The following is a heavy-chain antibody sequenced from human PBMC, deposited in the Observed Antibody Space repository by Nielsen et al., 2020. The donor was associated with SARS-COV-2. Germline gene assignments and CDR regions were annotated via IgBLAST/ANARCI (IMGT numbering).Heavy chain of an antibody. CDR3: ARVGVMGSGWYEAPPAY. Sequence: GSLRLSCTVSGGSISSYYWSWIRQPPGKGLEWIGYIYYSGSTNYNPSLKSRVTISVDTSKNQFSLKLSSVTAADTAVYYCARVGVMGSGWYEAPPAYWGQGTLVTVSS. CDR2: IYYSGST. CDR1: GGSISSYY. V-gene: IGHV4-59*13. J-gene: IGHJ4*02. D-gene: IGHD6-19*01.